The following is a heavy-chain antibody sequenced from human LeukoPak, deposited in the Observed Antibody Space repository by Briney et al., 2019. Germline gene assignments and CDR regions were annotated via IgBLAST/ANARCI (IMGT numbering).Heavy chain of an antibody. Sequence: PGGSLRLSCAASRFTFSGSAIQWVRQSSGKGLEWVGQIDKKDKGYATATAYAASVKGRFTISRDDSINTAYLQMKSLKTEDTALYYCTRDSGTYNWFDPWGQGTLVTVSS. CDR1: RFTFSGSA. V-gene: IGHV3-73*01. J-gene: IGHJ5*02. CDR2: IDKKDKGYATAT. D-gene: IGHD1-26*01. CDR3: TRDSGTYNWFDP.